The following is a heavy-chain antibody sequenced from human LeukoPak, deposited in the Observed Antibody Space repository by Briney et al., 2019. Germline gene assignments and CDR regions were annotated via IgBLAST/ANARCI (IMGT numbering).Heavy chain of an antibody. J-gene: IGHJ3*02. CDR3: ARSRSGYSYDHAAFEI. CDR2: IDYRGST. CDR1: GDSISTYY. V-gene: IGHV4-59*01. D-gene: IGHD5-18*01. Sequence: SETLPLTCTVSGDSISTYYWSWIRQPPGKGLEWIAYIDYRGSTTYNPSLRSRVTISVDTSRNQFSLKLYSVTAADTAVYYRARSRSGYSYDHAAFEIWGQGTMVTVSS.